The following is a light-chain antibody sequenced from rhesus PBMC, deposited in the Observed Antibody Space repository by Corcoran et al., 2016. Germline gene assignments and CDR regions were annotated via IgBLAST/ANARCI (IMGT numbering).Light chain of an antibody. CDR2: DVS. CDR3: SSYSGTNTFI. J-gene: IGLJ1*01. V-gene: IGLV2-23*01. Sequence: QAALTRPPSVSGSPGQSVTISCTGSTSDIGAYNYVSWYQQHPGKAPKLTIYDVSKRPSGVSDRFSGSKSVNTASLTISGLQAEDEADYYCSSYSGTNTFIFYAGTRLTVL. CDR1: TSDIGAYNY.